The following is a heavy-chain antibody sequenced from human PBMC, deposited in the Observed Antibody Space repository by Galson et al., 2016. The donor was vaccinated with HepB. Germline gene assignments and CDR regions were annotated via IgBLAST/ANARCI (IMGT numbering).Heavy chain of an antibody. Sequence: SETLSLTCTVSGGSISSNFWSWIRQPPGKGLEWIGYIYYSGSTNYNPSLKSRVTISVDTSKNQFSLKLSSVTAADTAVYYCARDIGSGWYTWFDPWGQGTLVTVSS. CDR2: IYYSGST. CDR3: ARDIGSGWYTWFDP. V-gene: IGHV4-59*01. CDR1: GGSISSNF. J-gene: IGHJ5*02. D-gene: IGHD6-19*01.